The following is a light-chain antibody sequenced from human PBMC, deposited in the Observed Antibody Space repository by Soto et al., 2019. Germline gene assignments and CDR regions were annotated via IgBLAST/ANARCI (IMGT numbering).Light chain of an antibody. CDR2: RTS. CDR3: QQYNIWPLWT. V-gene: IGKV3-15*01. CDR1: QSISSN. J-gene: IGKJ1*01. Sequence: EIVMTQSPATLSVSPGERATLSCRASQSISSNLAWYQQKPGQAPRLLMFRTSSRATGFPARFSGSGSGTEFNLTISSLQSEDFGVYFCQQYNIWPLWTFGQGTKVEIK.